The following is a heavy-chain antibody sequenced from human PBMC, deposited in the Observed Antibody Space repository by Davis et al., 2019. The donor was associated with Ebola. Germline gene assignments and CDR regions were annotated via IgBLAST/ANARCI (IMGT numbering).Heavy chain of an antibody. CDR3: AREYFGSSGYSRSFEY. J-gene: IGHJ4*02. V-gene: IGHV3-21*01. D-gene: IGHD3-22*01. CDR1: GFTFSSYS. CDR2: ISSSGTYI. Sequence: GGSLRLSCAASGFTFSSYSMHWVRQAPGQGLEWVSSISSSGTYIHQADSVKGRFTISRDNAKNSLFLQMDSLRVEDTAVYYCAREYFGSSGYSRSFEYWGQGSLVTVSS.